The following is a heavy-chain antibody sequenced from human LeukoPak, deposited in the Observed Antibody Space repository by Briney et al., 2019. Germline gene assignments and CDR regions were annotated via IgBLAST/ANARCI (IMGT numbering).Heavy chain of an antibody. D-gene: IGHD3-10*01. CDR3: ARGGYGSGSLRAFDI. Sequence: SETLSLTCALYGGSFSGYYWSWIRQPPGKGLEWIGEINHSGSTNYNPSLKSRVAISVDTSKNQFSLKLSSVTAADTAVYYCARGGYGSGSLRAFDIWGQGTMVTVSS. J-gene: IGHJ3*02. CDR2: INHSGST. V-gene: IGHV4-34*01. CDR1: GGSFSGYY.